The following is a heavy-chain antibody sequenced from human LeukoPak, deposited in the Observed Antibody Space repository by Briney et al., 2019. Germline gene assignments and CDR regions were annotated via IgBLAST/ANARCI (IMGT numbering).Heavy chain of an antibody. Sequence: GGSLRLSCAASGLTFSSTWMHWVRQAPGKGLGWVSRINRVGSSTINADPVKGRFTISRANAKNTLYLKMDSLRAEDPPVYYCARVSRGPYYYYYYIDVWGKGTTVTVSS. CDR2: INRVGSST. CDR1: GLTFSSTW. J-gene: IGHJ6*03. CDR3: ARVSRGPYYYYYYIDV. V-gene: IGHV3-74*01. D-gene: IGHD3-10*01.